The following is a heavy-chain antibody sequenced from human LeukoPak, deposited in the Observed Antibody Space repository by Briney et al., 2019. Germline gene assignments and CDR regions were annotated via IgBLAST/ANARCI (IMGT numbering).Heavy chain of an antibody. CDR1: GGTFSSYA. CDR2: IIPILGIA. CDR3: AGGVAGKTDPYYYSGMDV. V-gene: IGHV1-69*04. Sequence: SVNVSFKCSGGTFSSYAMSGVRQPPAQGLEWMGRIIPILGIANSAQKFQGRVTITADKSTSTAYTEMSSLTCEDTAVYYCAGGVAGKTDPYYYSGMDVWGQGTTVTVSS. J-gene: IGHJ6*02. D-gene: IGHD6-19*01.